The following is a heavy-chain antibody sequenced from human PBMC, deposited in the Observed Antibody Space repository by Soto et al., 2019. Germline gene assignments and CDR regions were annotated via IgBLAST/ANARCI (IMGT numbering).Heavy chain of an antibody. CDR3: ARGYYDSSLYYCDY. CDR2: IIPIFGTA. D-gene: IGHD3-22*01. V-gene: IGHV1-69*13. J-gene: IGHJ4*02. CDR1: GGTFSSYA. Sequence: GASVKVSCNASGGTFSSYAISWVRQAPGQGLEWMGGIIPIFGTANYAQKFQGRVTITADESTSTAYMELSSLRSEDTAVYYCARGYYDSSLYYCDYWGQGTLVTVS.